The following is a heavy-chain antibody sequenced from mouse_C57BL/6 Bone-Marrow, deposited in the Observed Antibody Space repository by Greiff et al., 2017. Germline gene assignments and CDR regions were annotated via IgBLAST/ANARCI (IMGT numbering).Heavy chain of an antibody. Sequence: QVQLQQSGAELVRPGASVKLSCKASGYTFTDYYINWVKQRPGQGLEWIARIYPGSGNTYYNEKFKGKATLTAEKSSSTAYMQLSSLTSEDSAVYFCARRAYGPYAMDYWGQGTSVTVSS. CDR2: IYPGSGNT. V-gene: IGHV1-76*01. D-gene: IGHD1-1*01. CDR3: ARRAYGPYAMDY. J-gene: IGHJ4*01. CDR1: GYTFTDYY.